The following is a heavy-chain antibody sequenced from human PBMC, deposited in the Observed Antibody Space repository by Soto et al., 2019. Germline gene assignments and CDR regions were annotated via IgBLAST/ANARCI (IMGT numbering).Heavy chain of an antibody. CDR1: GFSLSTTGVG. Sequence: QITLKEAGPALVKPTQTLTLTCTFSGFSLSTTGVGVGWIRQPPGKALEWLALIYWDEVKRYRPSLKSRLTIVRDTSKNQVVLTLTNVDPEETATYYCAHRFINAWYAWAFDVWGQGTAVTVSS. V-gene: IGHV2-5*02. J-gene: IGHJ3*01. CDR2: IYWDEVK. D-gene: IGHD6-13*01. CDR3: AHRFINAWYAWAFDV.